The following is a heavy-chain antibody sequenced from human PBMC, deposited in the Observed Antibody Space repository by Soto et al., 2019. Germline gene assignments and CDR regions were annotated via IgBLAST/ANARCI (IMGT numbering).Heavy chain of an antibody. J-gene: IGHJ4*02. D-gene: IGHD7-27*01. CDR1: GGSVSSGNYC. V-gene: IGHV4-30-4*01. CDR2: IYDGVST. Sequence: QVQLQESGPGLVKPSQTLSLTCTVSGGSVSSGNYCWSWIRQSPDKGLEWIGHIYDGVSTYSNPSRKGRVSISVDTSKNQFSRQLSSVNAADTAVYYGTRGPSGDKVDYWGQGPLVTVSS. CDR3: TRGPSGDKVDY.